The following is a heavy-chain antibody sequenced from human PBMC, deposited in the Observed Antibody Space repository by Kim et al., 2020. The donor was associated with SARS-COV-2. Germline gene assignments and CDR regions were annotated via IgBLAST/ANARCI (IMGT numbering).Heavy chain of an antibody. CDR1: GGSISSGGYS. Sequence: SETLSLTCAVSGGSISSGGYSWSWIRQPPGKGLEWIGYIYHSGSTYYNPSLKSRVTISVDRSKNQFSLKLSSVTAAYTAVYYCARDEITGTHRWFDPWGQGTLVTVSS. CDR3: ARDEITGTHRWFDP. V-gene: IGHV4-30-2*01. CDR2: IYHSGST. J-gene: IGHJ5*02. D-gene: IGHD1-20*01.